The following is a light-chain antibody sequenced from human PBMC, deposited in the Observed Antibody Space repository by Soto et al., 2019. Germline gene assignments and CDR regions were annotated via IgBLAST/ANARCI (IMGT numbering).Light chain of an antibody. Sequence: QSALTQPASVSGSPGQSITISCTGTSSDVGGYNYVSWYQQHPGKAPKLMIYEVTNRPSGVSNRFSGSKSGNTASLTISGLQAEDEADYYCSSHTTSSTQVFGGGTKVTVL. CDR2: EVT. CDR3: SSHTTSSTQV. CDR1: SSDVGGYNY. J-gene: IGLJ3*02. V-gene: IGLV2-14*01.